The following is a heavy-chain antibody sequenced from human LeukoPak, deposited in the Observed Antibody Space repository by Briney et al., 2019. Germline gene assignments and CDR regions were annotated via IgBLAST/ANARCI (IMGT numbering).Heavy chain of an antibody. CDR1: GFTFSSYS. Sequence: GGSLRLSCAASGFTFSSYSMNWVRQAPGKGLEWVSSISSSSSYIYYADSVKGRFTISRDNAKNSLYLQMNSLRAEDTAVYYCARGKGDYGMDVWGQGTTVTVSS. CDR2: ISSSSSYI. D-gene: IGHD1-26*01. CDR3: ARGKGDYGMDV. V-gene: IGHV3-21*01. J-gene: IGHJ6*02.